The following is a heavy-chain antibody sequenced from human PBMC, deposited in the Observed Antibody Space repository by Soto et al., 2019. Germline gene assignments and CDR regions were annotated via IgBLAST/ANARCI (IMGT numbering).Heavy chain of an antibody. Sequence: GGSLRLSCAASGFTFSGSAMHWVRQASGKGLEWVGRIRSKANSYATAYAASVKGRFTISRDDSKNTAYLQMNSLKTEDTAVYYCTRQARAVAGYYYGMDVWGQGTTVTVSS. V-gene: IGHV3-73*01. CDR3: TRQARAVAGYYYGMDV. CDR1: GFTFSGSA. CDR2: IRSKANSYAT. J-gene: IGHJ6*02. D-gene: IGHD6-19*01.